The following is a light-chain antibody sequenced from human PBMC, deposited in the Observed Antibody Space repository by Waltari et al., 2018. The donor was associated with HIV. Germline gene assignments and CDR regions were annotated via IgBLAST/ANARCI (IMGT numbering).Light chain of an antibody. CDR3: QQHLRTPLT. V-gene: IGKV1-39*01. CDR1: EDVLTY. J-gene: IGKJ4*01. CDR2: AAS. Sequence: DVKMTQSPSSLSASVGDTVTITCRASEDVLTYVNWYQQKLGKAPKLLMYAASSLQSGVPLRFSGSGSGTHFNFTINSLQVEDFATYYCQQHLRTPLTFGGGTRVEI.